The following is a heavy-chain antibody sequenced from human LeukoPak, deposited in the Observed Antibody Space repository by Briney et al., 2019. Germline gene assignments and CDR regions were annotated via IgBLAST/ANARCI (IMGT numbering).Heavy chain of an antibody. CDR2: VSGSGAHT. D-gene: IGHD3-10*01. V-gene: IGHV3-23*01. Sequence: GGSLRRSCGASGFTFSSYAMTWVRQAPGKGLQWVSAVSGSGAHTYYADSVKGRFTISRDNSKNTLYLQMNSLRAEDTAVYYCANVVSSGSYFRYLYYFDYWGQGTLVTVSS. CDR1: GFTFSSYA. J-gene: IGHJ4*02. CDR3: ANVVSSGSYFRYLYYFDY.